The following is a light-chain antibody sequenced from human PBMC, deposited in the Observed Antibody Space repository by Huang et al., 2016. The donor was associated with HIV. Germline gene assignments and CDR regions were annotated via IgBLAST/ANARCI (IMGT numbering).Light chain of an antibody. CDR2: STS. CDR1: QRISSY. CDR3: QQTYSTPKT. J-gene: IGKJ2*01. Sequence: DIQMTQSPSSLSASVGDRVTITCRTSQRISSYLHWFQQKPGKAPKLLIHSTSSLQGDVSSRFSGSGSGTHFTLTINSLQPEDSATYYCQQTYSTPKTFGQGTKLEIK. V-gene: IGKV1-39*01.